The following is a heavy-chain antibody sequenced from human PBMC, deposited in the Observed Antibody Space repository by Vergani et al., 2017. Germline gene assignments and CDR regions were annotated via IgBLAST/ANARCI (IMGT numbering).Heavy chain of an antibody. CDR2: IYYSGST. Sequence: QVQLQESGPGLVKPSETLSLTCTVSGGSISSYYWSWIRQPPGKGLEWIGYIYYSGSTNYNPSLKRRVTISVDTSKNQFSLKLSSVTAADTAVYYCARALKSYGDYTFDYWGQGTLVTVSS. J-gene: IGHJ4*02. CDR3: ARALKSYGDYTFDY. D-gene: IGHD4-17*01. V-gene: IGHV4-59*01. CDR1: GGSISSYY.